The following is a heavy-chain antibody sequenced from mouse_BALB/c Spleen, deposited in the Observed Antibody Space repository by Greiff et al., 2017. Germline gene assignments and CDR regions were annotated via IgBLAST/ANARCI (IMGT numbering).Heavy chain of an antibody. J-gene: IGHJ4*01. Sequence: EVKLEESGPGLVKPSQSLSLTCTVTGYSITSDYAWNWIRQFPGNKLEWMGYISYSGSTSYNPSLKSRISITRDTSKNQFFLQLNSVTTEDTATYYCAREDMVTGGGAMDYWGQGTSVTGSS. CDR1: GYSITSDYA. D-gene: IGHD2-2*01. CDR3: AREDMVTGGGAMDY. V-gene: IGHV3-2*02. CDR2: ISYSGST.